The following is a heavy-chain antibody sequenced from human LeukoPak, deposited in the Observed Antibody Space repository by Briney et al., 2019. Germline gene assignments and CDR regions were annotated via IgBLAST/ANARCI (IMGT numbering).Heavy chain of an antibody. Sequence: PGGSLRLSCAASGFTFSDYYMSWIRQAPGKGLEWVSYISSSGSTIYYADSVKGRFTISRDNAKNSLYLQMNSLRAEDTAVYYCARDDSSSWSYNWFDPWGQGTLVTVSS. CDR1: GFTFSDYY. CDR3: ARDDSSSWSYNWFDP. V-gene: IGHV3-11*04. D-gene: IGHD6-13*01. CDR2: ISSSGSTI. J-gene: IGHJ5*02.